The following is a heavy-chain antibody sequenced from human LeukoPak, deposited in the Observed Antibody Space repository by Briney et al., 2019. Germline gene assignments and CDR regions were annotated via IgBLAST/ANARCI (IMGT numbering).Heavy chain of an antibody. CDR1: GGSFSGYY. CDR2: INHSGST. J-gene: IGHJ6*02. CDR3: ARVRGGGFYYYGMDV. V-gene: IGHV4-34*01. Sequence: SETLSLTCAVYGGSFSGYYWSWIRQPPGKGLEWIGEINHSGSTNYNPSLKSRVTIPVDTSKNQFSLKLSSVTAADTAVYYCARVRGGGFYYYGMDVWGQGTTVTVSS. D-gene: IGHD3-16*01.